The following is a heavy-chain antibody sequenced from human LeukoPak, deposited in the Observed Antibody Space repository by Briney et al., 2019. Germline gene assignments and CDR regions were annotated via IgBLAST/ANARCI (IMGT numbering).Heavy chain of an antibody. D-gene: IGHD2-15*01. J-gene: IGHJ6*02. CDR2: INMDGSEI. Sequence: GGSLRLSCAASGFTFNNYWMHWFRQVPGPGLGWVSRINMDGSEIAYADSVKGRFTISRDNAKNTLYLQMNSLKEEDTAVYYCARVCCYTAMDVWGQGTTVTVSS. CDR1: GFTFNNYW. CDR3: ARVCCYTAMDV. V-gene: IGHV3-74*03.